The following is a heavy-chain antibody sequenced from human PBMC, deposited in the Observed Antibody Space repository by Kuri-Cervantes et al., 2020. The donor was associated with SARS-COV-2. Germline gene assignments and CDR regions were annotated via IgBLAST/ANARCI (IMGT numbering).Heavy chain of an antibody. V-gene: IGHV4-4*07. J-gene: IGHJ3*02. CDR1: GDYISSYY. CDR2: IFISGST. CDR3: ARRARPDAFDI. Sequence: GSLRLSCNVSGDYISSYYWSWIRQPAGKGLEWIGRIFISGSTNYNPSLKSRVTMSEDTSKNQISLKLSSVTAADTAVYYCARRARPDAFDIWGQGTMVTVSS.